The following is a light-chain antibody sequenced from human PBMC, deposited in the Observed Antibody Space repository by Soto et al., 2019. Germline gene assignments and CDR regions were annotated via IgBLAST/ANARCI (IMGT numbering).Light chain of an antibody. CDR3: QQYDKLPWT. CDR2: GAS. Sequence: DIVMTQSPATLSMSPGERATLSCRASQTINNNLAWNQQKPGQAPRLLIYGASTRATGIPDRFSGSGSGTEFTLTISSRQSEDFAVYYCQQYDKLPWTFGQGTKVEIK. J-gene: IGKJ1*01. V-gene: IGKV3-15*01. CDR1: QTINNN.